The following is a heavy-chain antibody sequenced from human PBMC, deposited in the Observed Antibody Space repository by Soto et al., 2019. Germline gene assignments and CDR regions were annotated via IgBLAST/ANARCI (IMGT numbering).Heavy chain of an antibody. V-gene: IGHV4-61*03. CDR3: AREMTGSQYYHDY. CDR2: IYYDGST. CDR1: GRSISSVYYY. D-gene: IGHD3-9*01. J-gene: IGHJ4*02. Sequence: ENLSLTCTGSGRSISSVYYYWSWVRQPPGKGLEWIGYIYYDGSTNYNPSLKSRLTISVDTSKNHFSLKLSSVTAADTAVYYCAREMTGSQYYHDYWGQGTLVTVSS.